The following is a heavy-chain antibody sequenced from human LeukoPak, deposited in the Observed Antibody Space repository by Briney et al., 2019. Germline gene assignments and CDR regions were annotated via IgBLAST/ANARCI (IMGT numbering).Heavy chain of an antibody. Sequence: SETLSLTCSVSGGSISSYYWSWIRQPPVKGLEWIGYISYSGSTNYNPSLKSRVTISVDRSKNQFSLKVNSVTAADTAVYYCATLTARPVDAFDIWGQGTMVTVSS. CDR2: ISYSGST. CDR3: ATLTARPVDAFDI. D-gene: IGHD6-6*01. CDR1: GGSISSYY. V-gene: IGHV4-59*08. J-gene: IGHJ3*02.